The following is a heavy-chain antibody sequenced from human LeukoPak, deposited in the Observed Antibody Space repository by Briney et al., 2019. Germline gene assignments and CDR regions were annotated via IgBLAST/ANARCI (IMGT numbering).Heavy chain of an antibody. J-gene: IGHJ5*02. Sequence: SQTLSLTCVISGDSVSSNSATWNWIRQSPSRGFEWLGRTYCRSKWSSDYAVSVRSRISIDPDTSKNQFSLHLNSVSPDDTAIYYCARAESLTGQNWFDPWGQGTLVTVSS. V-gene: IGHV6-1*01. CDR1: GDSVSSNSAT. CDR2: TYCRSKWSS. D-gene: IGHD1-14*01. CDR3: ARAESLTGQNWFDP.